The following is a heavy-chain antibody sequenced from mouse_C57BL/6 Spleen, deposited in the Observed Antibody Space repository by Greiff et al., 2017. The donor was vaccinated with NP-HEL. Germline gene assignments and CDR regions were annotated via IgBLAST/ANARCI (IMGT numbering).Heavy chain of an antibody. Sequence: VQLQQPGAELVMPGASVKLSCKASGYTFTSYWMHWVKQRPGQGLEWIGEIDPSDSYTNYNQKFKGKSTLTVDKSSSTAYMQLSSLTSEDSAVYYCARLHDYDDQGAMDYWGQGTSVTVSS. CDR2: IDPSDSYT. J-gene: IGHJ4*01. V-gene: IGHV1-69*01. CDR3: ARLHDYDDQGAMDY. CDR1: GYTFTSYW. D-gene: IGHD2-4*01.